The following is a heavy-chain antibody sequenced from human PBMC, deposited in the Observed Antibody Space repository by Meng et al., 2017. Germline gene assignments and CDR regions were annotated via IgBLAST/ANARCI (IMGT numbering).Heavy chain of an antibody. CDR2: IKQDGSEK. CDR1: GFTFGSYW. D-gene: IGHD1-14*01. V-gene: IGHV3-7*01. J-gene: IGHJ6*02. CDR3: ARDRSRYLSGMDV. Sequence: GESLKISCAASGFTFGSYWMSWVRQAPGKGLEWVANIKQDGSEKYYVDSVKGRFTISRDNAKNSLYLQMNSLRAEDTAVYYCARDRSRYLSGMDVWGQGTTVTVSS.